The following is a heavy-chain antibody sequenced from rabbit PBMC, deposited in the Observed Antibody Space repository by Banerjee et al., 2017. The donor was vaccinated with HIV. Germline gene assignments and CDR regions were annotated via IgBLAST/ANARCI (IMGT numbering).Heavy chain of an antibody. CDR1: GFSFSNGYV. D-gene: IGHD4-1*01. J-gene: IGHJ4*01. CDR2: INTSSGNT. Sequence: QEQLEESGGDLVKPEGSLTLTCTASGFSFSNGYVMCWVRQAPGKGLEWIACINTSSGNTVYASWAKGRFTISSHSAQNTLYLQLNSLTAADTATYFCARDLAGAIGWNFNLWGQGTLVTVS. CDR3: ARDLAGAIGWNFNL. V-gene: IGHV1S45*01.